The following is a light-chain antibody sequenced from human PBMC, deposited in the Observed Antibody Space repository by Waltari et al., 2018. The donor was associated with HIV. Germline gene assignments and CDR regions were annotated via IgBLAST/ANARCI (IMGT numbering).Light chain of an antibody. CDR1: QSLESTDGNTY. V-gene: IGKV2-30*01. CDR2: KVS. CDR3: MQGTHFLG. J-gene: IGKJ4*01. Sequence: DVVMTQTPGSLLVTLGQSVSVSCKSSQSLESTDGNTYLNWFHLRPGHPPRLLIYKVSNRDSGVPDRFGGSGSGTTFTLNITAVEAADVGIYFCMQGTHFLGFGGGTKVE.